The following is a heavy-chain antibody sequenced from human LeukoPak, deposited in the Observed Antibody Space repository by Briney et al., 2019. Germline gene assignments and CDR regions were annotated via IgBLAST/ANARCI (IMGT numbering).Heavy chain of an antibody. Sequence: PGGSLRLSCAASGFTFSSYSMNWVRQAPGKGLEWVSSISSSSSYIYYADSVKGRFTISRDNSKNTLYLQMNSLRAEDTAVYYCAKTRQQWVYFDYWGQGTLVTVSS. CDR1: GFTFSSYS. CDR3: AKTRQQWVYFDY. V-gene: IGHV3-21*01. J-gene: IGHJ4*02. CDR2: ISSSSSYI. D-gene: IGHD6-19*01.